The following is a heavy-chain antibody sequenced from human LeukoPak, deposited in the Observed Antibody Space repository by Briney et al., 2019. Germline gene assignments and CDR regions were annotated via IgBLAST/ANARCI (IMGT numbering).Heavy chain of an antibody. CDR3: ARDLTPRIAVVGGSDWDAFDI. J-gene: IGHJ3*02. D-gene: IGHD6-19*01. Sequence: ASVKVSCKASGYTFTSYAMHWVRQAPGQGLEWMGWINTNTGNPTYAQGFTGRFVFSLDSSVSTAYLQISSLKAEDTAVYYCARDLTPRIAVVGGSDWDAFDIWGQGTMVTVSS. CDR2: INTNTGNP. CDR1: GYTFTSYA. V-gene: IGHV7-4-1*02.